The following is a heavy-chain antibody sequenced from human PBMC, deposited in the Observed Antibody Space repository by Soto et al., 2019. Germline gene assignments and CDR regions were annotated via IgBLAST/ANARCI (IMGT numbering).Heavy chain of an antibody. Sequence: SETLSLTCAVSGYSISSGYYWGWIRQPPGKGLEWIGSIYHSGSTYYNPSLKSRATISVDTSKNQFSLKLSSVTAADTAVYSCATWHLQEHAYDIWGQGTMVTVSS. CDR1: GYSISSGYY. CDR2: IYHSGST. J-gene: IGHJ3*02. V-gene: IGHV4-38-2*01. D-gene: IGHD1-1*01. CDR3: ATWHLQEHAYDI.